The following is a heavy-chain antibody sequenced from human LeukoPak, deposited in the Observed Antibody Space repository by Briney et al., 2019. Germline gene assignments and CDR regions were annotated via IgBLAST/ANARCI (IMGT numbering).Heavy chain of an antibody. D-gene: IGHD7-27*01. J-gene: IGHJ4*02. V-gene: IGHV3-23*01. CDR1: GFTVSSYG. Sequence: GGSLRLSCAASGFTVSSYGMTWVRQAPGKRLEWVSAFSATDGSAQYAESVKGRFTISRDNSKNSLYLQMNSLRAEDTAVYYCAKDLGKSDYWGQGTLVTVSS. CDR2: FSATDGSA. CDR3: AKDLGKSDY.